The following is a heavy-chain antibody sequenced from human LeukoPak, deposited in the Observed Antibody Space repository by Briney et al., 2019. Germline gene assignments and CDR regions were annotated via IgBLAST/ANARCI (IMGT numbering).Heavy chain of an antibody. CDR2: ISSSSSYI. CDR3: ARSCGGDCYGGDAFDI. D-gene: IGHD2-21*02. J-gene: IGHJ3*02. V-gene: IGHV3-21*01. Sequence: GGSLRLSCAASGFTFSSYSMNWVRQAPGKGLEWVSSISSSSSYIYYADSVKGRFTISRDNAKNSLYLQMNSLRAEDTAVYYCARSCGGDCYGGDAFDIWGQGTMVTVSS. CDR1: GFTFSSYS.